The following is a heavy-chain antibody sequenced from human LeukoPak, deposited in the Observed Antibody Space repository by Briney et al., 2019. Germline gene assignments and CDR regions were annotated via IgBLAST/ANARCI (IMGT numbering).Heavy chain of an antibody. J-gene: IGHJ4*02. V-gene: IGHV4-4*02. Sequence: SETLPLTCAVSGGSISSSNWWSWVRQPPGKGLEWIGEIYHSGSTNYNPSLKSRVTISVDTSKNQFSLKLSSVTAADTAVYYCARASFMRGFDYWGQGTLVTVSS. D-gene: IGHD3-16*01. CDR3: ARASFMRGFDY. CDR2: IYHSGST. CDR1: GGSISSSNW.